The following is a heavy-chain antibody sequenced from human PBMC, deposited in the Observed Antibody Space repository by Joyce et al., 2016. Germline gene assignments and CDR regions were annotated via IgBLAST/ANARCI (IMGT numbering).Heavy chain of an antibody. V-gene: IGHV1-18*04. D-gene: IGHD3-3*01. CDR1: GYSFVSYG. Sequence: QGHLVQSGGEVKRPGASVRVSCKASGYSFVSYGISWVRQAPGQGLEWMGWVSGYNGNTKYREKLNGRLALTTDASSSTAYMELRSLRSDDTAVYFCARQEYDFWTGADPLDIWGQGTVVTVSS. CDR3: ARQEYDFWTGADPLDI. CDR2: VSGYNGNT. J-gene: IGHJ3*02.